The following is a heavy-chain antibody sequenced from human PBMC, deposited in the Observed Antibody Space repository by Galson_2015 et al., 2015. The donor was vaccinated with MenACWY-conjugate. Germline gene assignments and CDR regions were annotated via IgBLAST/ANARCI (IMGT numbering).Heavy chain of an antibody. D-gene: IGHD1-1*01. V-gene: IGHV4-39*07. Sequence: TLFLTCTVSGDSISSKSYSWGWVRQPPGQGLEWIGTSYSSGNTHYNPSLKSRVTISVDTSENQFSLKLTSVTTADTAVYYCSRVRGTTGTDSWGQGTLVSVSS. CDR2: SYSSGNT. CDR1: GDSISSKSYS. CDR3: SRVRGTTGTDS. J-gene: IGHJ4*02.